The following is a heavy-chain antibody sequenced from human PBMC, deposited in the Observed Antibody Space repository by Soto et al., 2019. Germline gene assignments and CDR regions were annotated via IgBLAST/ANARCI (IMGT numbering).Heavy chain of an antibody. CDR1: GGSISSGGYS. V-gene: IGHV4-30-2*01. J-gene: IGHJ4*02. CDR2: IYHSGST. D-gene: IGHD4-4*01. Sequence: SEILSLTCAVSGGSISSGGYSCSWIRQPPGKGLEWIGYIYHSGSTYYNPSLKSRVTISVDRSKNQFSLKLSSVTAADTAVYYCARGMTTVTTFDYWGQGTLVTVSS. CDR3: ARGMTTVTTFDY.